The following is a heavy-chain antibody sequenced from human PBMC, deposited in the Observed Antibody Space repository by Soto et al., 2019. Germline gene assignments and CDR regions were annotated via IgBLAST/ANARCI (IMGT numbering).Heavy chain of an antibody. J-gene: IGHJ4*02. CDR3: AKDRDPIAVAGTVDY. V-gene: IGHV3-30*18. CDR1: VFTFSSYG. D-gene: IGHD6-19*01. CDR2: ISYDGSNK. Sequence: GPLRLSCAASVFTFSSYGMHWVRQAPGKGLEWVAVISYDGSNKYYADSVKGRFTISRDNFKNTLYLQMNSLRAEDTAVYYCAKDRDPIAVAGTVDYWGQGTLVTVSS.